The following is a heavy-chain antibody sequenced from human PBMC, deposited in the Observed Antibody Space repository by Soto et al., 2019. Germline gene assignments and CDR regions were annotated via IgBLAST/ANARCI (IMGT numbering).Heavy chain of an antibody. CDR3: ARDYYGSGRMGAYQYYMDV. D-gene: IGHD3-10*01. J-gene: IGHJ6*03. V-gene: IGHV3-66*01. CDR2: IYSGGST. Sequence: PGGSLRLSCAASGFTVSSNYMSWVRQAPGKGLEWVSVIYSGGSTYYADSVKGRFTISRDNSKNTLYLQMNSLRAEDTAVYYCARDYYGSGRMGAYQYYMDVLGKGTTVTGSS. CDR1: GFTVSSNY.